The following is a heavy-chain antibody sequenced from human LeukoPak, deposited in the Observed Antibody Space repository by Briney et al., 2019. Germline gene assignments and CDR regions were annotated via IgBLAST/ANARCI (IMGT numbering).Heavy chain of an antibody. J-gene: IGHJ4*02. CDR2: ITPSGGT. V-gene: IGHV1-2*02. D-gene: IGHD5-24*01. CDR1: GYTFTSYA. Sequence: ASVKVSCKASGYTFTSYAIHWVRQAPGQGLEWMGWITPSGGTNYPQKFQGRVAITWDASITTAYMDLSRLTSDDTAVYYCARDRYGDGFAHLDYWGQGALVTVSS. CDR3: ARDRYGDGFAHLDY.